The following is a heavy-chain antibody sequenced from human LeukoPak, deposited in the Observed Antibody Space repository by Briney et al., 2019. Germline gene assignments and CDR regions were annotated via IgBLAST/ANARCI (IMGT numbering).Heavy chain of an antibody. J-gene: IGHJ6*02. CDR3: ARGEGYGGIYGMDV. CDR2: INPNSGGT. CDR1: GYTFTGYY. V-gene: IGHV1-2*04. D-gene: IGHD4-23*01. Sequence: ASVKVSCKASGYTFTGYYMHWVRQAPGQGLEWMGWINPNSGGTNYAQKFQGWVTMTRDTSISTAYMEPSRLRSDDTAVYYCARGEGYGGIYGMDVWGQGTTVTVSS.